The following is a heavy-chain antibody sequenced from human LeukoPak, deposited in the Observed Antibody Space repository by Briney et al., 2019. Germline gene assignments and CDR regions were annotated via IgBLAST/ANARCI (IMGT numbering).Heavy chain of an antibody. V-gene: IGHV3-30*04. Sequence: GGSLRLSCAASGFTFSTYAMNWVRQAPGKGLEWVAVISDDGRHNYYADSVKGRLTISTDNSKSTLYLQMNSLRDDDSAAYFCARVYLERLTAGYFDHWGQGTQVTVSP. CDR2: ISDDGRHN. CDR1: GFTFSTYA. CDR3: ARVYLERLTAGYFDH. D-gene: IGHD2-8*01. J-gene: IGHJ4*02.